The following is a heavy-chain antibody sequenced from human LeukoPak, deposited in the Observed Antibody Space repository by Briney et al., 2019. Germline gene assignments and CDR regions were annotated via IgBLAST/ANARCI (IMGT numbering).Heavy chain of an antibody. CDR3: ARQGASDYYDSSGYKH. V-gene: IGHV1-18*01. CDR1: GYTLTSYG. J-gene: IGHJ1*01. Sequence: ASVKVSCKTSGYTLTSYGISWVRQAPGQGLEWMGWISAYNGNTNYAQKLQGRVTMTTDTSTSTAYMELRSLRSDDTAVYYCARQGASDYYDSSGYKHWGQGTLVTVSS. D-gene: IGHD3-22*01. CDR2: ISAYNGNT.